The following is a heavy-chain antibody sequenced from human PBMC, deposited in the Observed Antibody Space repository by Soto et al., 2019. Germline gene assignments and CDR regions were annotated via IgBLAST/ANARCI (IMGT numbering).Heavy chain of an antibody. V-gene: IGHV4-31*03. CDR2: IYYSGST. J-gene: IGHJ6*02. Sequence: PSETLSLTCTVSGGSISSGGYYWSWIRQHPGKGLEWIGYIYYSGSTYYNPSLKSRVTISVDTSKNQFSLKLSSVTAADTAVYYCARDYGSGSLDYYYYGMDVWGQGTTVTSP. CDR3: ARDYGSGSLDYYYYGMDV. CDR1: GGSISSGGYY. D-gene: IGHD3-10*01.